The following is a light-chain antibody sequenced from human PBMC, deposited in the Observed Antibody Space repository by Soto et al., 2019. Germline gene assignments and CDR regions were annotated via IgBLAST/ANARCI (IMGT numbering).Light chain of an antibody. CDR2: EVT. CDR3: SSYTSSSTLV. V-gene: IGLV2-14*01. CDR1: SSDVGGFNY. J-gene: IGLJ3*02. Sequence: QSALTQPASVSGSPGQSITISCTGTSSDVGGFNYVSWYQQHPDKAPKLMIYEVTDRPSGVSNRFSGSKSGNTASLTISGLQSEDEADYYCSSYTSSSTLVFGGGNKVTVL.